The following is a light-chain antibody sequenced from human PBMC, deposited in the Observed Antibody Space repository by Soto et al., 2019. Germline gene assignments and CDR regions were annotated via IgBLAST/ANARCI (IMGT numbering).Light chain of an antibody. CDR1: SSDVGGYNF. CDR3: SSYVGYTNRYV. V-gene: IGLV2-8*01. CDR2: EVN. J-gene: IGLJ1*01. Sequence: QSALTQPPSASGSPGQSVTISCTGTSSDVGGYNFVSWYQQYPGKAPKLMIYEVNKRPSGVPNRFSGSKSGNTASLTVSGLQAEDEADYYCSSYVGYTNRYVFGTGTKPTVL.